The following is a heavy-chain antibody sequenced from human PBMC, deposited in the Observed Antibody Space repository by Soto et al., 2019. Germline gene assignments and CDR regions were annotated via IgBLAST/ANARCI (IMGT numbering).Heavy chain of an antibody. D-gene: IGHD1-1*01. CDR1: GGSILSGGYS. V-gene: IGHV4-30-2*06. Sequence: QLQLRESGSGLVKPSQTLSPTCTVSGGSILSGGYSWSWIRQSPARGLEWIGHIYHSGSTYYNPSLGSRVTLSIDGSKNQFSLTLKAATAADAAMYYCARDSNDYFGMDVWGPGTTVIVSS. CDR2: IYHSGST. J-gene: IGHJ6*02. CDR3: ARDSNDYFGMDV.